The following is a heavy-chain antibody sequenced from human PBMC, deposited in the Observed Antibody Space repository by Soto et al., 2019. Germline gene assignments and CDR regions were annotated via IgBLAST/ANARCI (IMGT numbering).Heavy chain of an antibody. CDR2: IYPGDSDT. J-gene: IGHJ4*02. Sequence: GESLKISCKGSGYSFTSYWIGWVRQMPGKGLEWMGIIYPGDSDTRYSPSFQGQVTISADKSISTAYLQWSSLKASDTAMYYCARPYCSGGSCYSGYFDYWGQGTLVTVSS. D-gene: IGHD2-15*01. CDR1: GYSFTSYW. V-gene: IGHV5-51*01. CDR3: ARPYCSGGSCYSGYFDY.